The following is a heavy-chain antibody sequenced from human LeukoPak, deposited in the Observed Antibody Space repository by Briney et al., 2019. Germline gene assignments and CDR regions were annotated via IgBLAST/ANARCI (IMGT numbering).Heavy chain of an antibody. CDR3: AKGVRYLDWWILDY. D-gene: IGHD3-9*01. V-gene: IGHV3-23*01. CDR2: ISGSDYA. CDR1: GFTFSNYA. J-gene: IGHJ4*02. Sequence: GGSLRLSCAASGFTFSNYAMGWVRQAPGKGLGWVSGISGSDYAYYTDSVKGRFTISRDNSKNTLYLQMSTLGAEDTAVYYCAKGVRYLDWWILDYWGQGTLVPVSS.